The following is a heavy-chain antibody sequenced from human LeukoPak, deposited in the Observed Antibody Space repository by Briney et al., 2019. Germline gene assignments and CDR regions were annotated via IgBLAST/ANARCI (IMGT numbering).Heavy chain of an antibody. CDR3: ARAASSRGAFDI. J-gene: IGHJ3*02. D-gene: IGHD6-13*01. Sequence: GGSLRLSCAASGFTFDDYAMHWARQAPGKGLEWVSLISWDGGSTYYADSVTGRFTISRDNSKNTLYLQMNSLRAEDTAVYYCARAASSRGAFDIWGQGTMVTVSS. CDR2: ISWDGGST. V-gene: IGHV3-43D*03. CDR1: GFTFDDYA.